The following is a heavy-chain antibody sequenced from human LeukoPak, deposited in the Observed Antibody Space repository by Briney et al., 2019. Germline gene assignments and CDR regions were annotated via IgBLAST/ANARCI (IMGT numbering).Heavy chain of an antibody. D-gene: IGHD3-3*01. CDR1: GYSFTSYW. J-gene: IGHJ4*02. CDR3: ARNNDFWRGYHAPYDY. V-gene: IGHV5-51*01. Sequence: GESLKISCKGSGYSFTSYWIGWVRQMPGKGLEWMGIVYPGDSDTRYSPSFQGQVTISADKSISTAYLQWSSLKASDTAMYYCARNNDFWRGYHAPYDYWGQGTLVTVSS. CDR2: VYPGDSDT.